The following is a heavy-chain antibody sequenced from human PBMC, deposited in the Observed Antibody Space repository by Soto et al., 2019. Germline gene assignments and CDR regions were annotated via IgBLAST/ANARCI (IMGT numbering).Heavy chain of an antibody. CDR2: ISGSGGST. D-gene: IGHD3-22*01. CDR3: ASPWYYYDSSGSQTHDPTRVHYFDY. Sequence: PGGSLRLSCAASGFTFSSYSMNWVRQAPGKGLEWVSAISGSGGSTYYADSVKGRFTISRDNSKNTLYLQMNSLRAEDTAVYYCASPWYYYDSSGSQTHDPTRVHYFDYWGQGTLVTVSS. J-gene: IGHJ4*02. CDR1: GFTFSSYS. V-gene: IGHV3-23*01.